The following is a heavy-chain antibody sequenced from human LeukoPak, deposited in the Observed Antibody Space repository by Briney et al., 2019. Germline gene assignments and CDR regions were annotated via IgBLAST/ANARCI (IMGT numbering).Heavy chain of an antibody. Sequence: GGSLRLSCAASGFTFSSYSMNWVRQAPGKGLEWVSSISSSSSYIYYADSVKGRFTISRDNAKNSLYLQMNSLRAEDTAVYYCARSPGSSSAYYWFDPWGRGTLVTVSS. J-gene: IGHJ5*02. CDR2: ISSSSSYI. D-gene: IGHD6-6*01. V-gene: IGHV3-21*01. CDR1: GFTFSSYS. CDR3: ARSPGSSSAYYWFDP.